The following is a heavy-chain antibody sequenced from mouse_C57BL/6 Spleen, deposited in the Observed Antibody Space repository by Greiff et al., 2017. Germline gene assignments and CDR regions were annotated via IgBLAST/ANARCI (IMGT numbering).Heavy chain of an antibody. D-gene: IGHD1-3*01. V-gene: IGHV1-78*01. J-gene: IGHJ4*01. Sequence: VKLVESDAELVKPGASVKISCKVSGYAFTDHTIHWMKQRPEQGLEWIGYIYPRDGSTKYNEKFKGKATLTADKSSSTAYMQLNSLTSEDSAVYFCARSTKEVEDAMDYWGQGTSVTVSS. CDR2: IYPRDGST. CDR3: ARSTKEVEDAMDY. CDR1: GYAFTDHT.